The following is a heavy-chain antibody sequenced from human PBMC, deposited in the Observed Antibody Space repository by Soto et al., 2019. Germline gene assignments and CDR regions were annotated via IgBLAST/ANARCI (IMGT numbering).Heavy chain of an antibody. CDR1: GGSISSSSYY. CDR2: IYYSGST. V-gene: IGHV4-39*01. J-gene: IGHJ6*03. D-gene: IGHD3-3*01. CDR3: ATLPITYYDFWSGYREGAWYMDV. Sequence: TSETLSLTCTVSGGSISSSSYYWGWIRQPPGKGLEWIGSIYYSGSTYYNPSLKSRVTISVDTSKNQFSLKLSSVTAADTAVYYCATLPITYYDFWSGYREGAWYMDVWGKGTTVTVSS.